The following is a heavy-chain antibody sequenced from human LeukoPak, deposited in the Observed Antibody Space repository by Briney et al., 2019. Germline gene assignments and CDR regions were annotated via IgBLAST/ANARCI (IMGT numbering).Heavy chain of an antibody. V-gene: IGHV3-7*01. J-gene: IGHJ4*02. CDR2: IKQDGSEK. Sequence: SGGSLRLSCAASGFTFSSSWMTWVRQAPGKGLEWLAKIKQDGSEKYYVDTVKGRFTISRDNAKNSLYLQMNSLRTDDTAVYYCATGGYWCQGTLVTVSS. CDR3: ATGGY. D-gene: IGHD1-1*01. CDR1: GFTFSSSW.